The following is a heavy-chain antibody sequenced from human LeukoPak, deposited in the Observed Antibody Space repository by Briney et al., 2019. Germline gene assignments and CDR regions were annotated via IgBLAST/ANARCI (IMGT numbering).Heavy chain of an antibody. J-gene: IGHJ6*02. D-gene: IGHD3-9*01. CDR3: ARAKTYYDILTGFYYYYGMDV. Sequence: SETLSLTCTVSGGSVSSGSYYWSWIRQPPGKGLEGIGYIYYSGSTNYNPSLKSRVTISVDTSKNQFSLKLSSVTAADTAVYYCARAKTYYDILTGFYYYYGMDVWGQGTTVTVSS. V-gene: IGHV4-61*01. CDR1: GGSVSSGSYY. CDR2: IYYSGST.